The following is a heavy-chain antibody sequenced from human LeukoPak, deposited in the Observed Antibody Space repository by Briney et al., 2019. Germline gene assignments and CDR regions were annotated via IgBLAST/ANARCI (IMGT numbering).Heavy chain of an antibody. J-gene: IGHJ4*02. CDR1: WVSSRWHH. CDR3: ARSSGAHRSFDY. V-gene: IGHV4-59*11. CDR2: IYYSGTT. Sequence: PSETLSLTWSILWVSSRWHHCGLSPQPPGKGLEWIGYIYYSGTTDYNPSLKNRVTISVDTSNNQFSLNVINVTGADPAMYYCARSSGAHRSFDYWGQGTLVPVSS. D-gene: IGHD1-26*01.